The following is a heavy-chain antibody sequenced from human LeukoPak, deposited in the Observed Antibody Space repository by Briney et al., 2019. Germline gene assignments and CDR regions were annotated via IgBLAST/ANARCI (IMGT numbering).Heavy chain of an antibody. CDR1: GFTFSSYS. Sequence: PGGSLRLSCAASGFTFSSYSMNWVRQAPGKGLEWVSSISSGSSYIYYADSMKGRFTISRDNAKNSLYLQMNSLRAEDTAVYYCARVAPEPWGQGTLVTVSS. J-gene: IGHJ5*02. CDR3: ARVAPEP. V-gene: IGHV3-21*01. CDR2: ISSGSSYI.